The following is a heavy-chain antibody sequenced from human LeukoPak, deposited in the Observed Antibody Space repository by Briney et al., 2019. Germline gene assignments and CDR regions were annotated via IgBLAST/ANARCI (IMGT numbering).Heavy chain of an antibody. CDR2: ISAYNGNT. Sequence: ASVKVSCKASGYTFTSYGISWVRQAPGQGLEWMGWISAYNGNTNYAQKLQGRVTTTTDTSTSTAYMELRSLRSDDTAVYYCARGSSAYYYDSSGYYSLSSWYFDLWGRGTLVTVSS. D-gene: IGHD3-22*01. CDR1: GYTFTSYG. CDR3: ARGSSAYYYDSSGYYSLSSWYFDL. J-gene: IGHJ2*01. V-gene: IGHV1-18*01.